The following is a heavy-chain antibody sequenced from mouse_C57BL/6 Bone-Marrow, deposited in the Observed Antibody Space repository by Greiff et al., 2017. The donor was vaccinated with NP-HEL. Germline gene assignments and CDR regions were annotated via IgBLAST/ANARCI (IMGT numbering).Heavy chain of an antibody. V-gene: IGHV1-62-2*01. CDR1: GYTFTEYT. CDR2: FYPGSGGI. J-gene: IGHJ2*01. D-gene: IGHD2-4*01. CDR3: ARHEDDCYSCDY. Sequence: QVQLQQSGAELVKPGASVKLSCKASGYTFTEYTIHWVKQRSGQGLEWIGWFYPGSGGIKYNEKFKDKATLTADNTSSTVYFELSRLTSEDSAVYFCARHEDDCYSCDYGGQGTTLTVSA.